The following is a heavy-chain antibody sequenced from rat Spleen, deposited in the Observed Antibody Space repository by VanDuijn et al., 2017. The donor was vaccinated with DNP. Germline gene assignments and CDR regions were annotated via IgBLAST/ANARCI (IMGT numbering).Heavy chain of an antibody. V-gene: IGHV5-7*01. D-gene: IGHD1-12*01. CDR3: ARHRTIMPYYYAIDA. CDR1: GFTFSDYY. J-gene: IGHJ4*01. CDR2: ISYNGGTP. Sequence: EVLLVESDGGLVQPGRSLKLSCAVSGFTFSDYYMAWVRQAPAKGLEWVATISYNGGTPYYRDSVKGRFTISRDNAKSTLYLQMDSLRSEDTATYYCARHRTIMPYYYAIDAGGQGASVTVSS.